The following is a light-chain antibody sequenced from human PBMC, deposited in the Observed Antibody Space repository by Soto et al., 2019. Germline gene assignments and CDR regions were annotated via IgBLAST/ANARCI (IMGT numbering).Light chain of an antibody. V-gene: IGKV3-20*01. J-gene: IGKJ4*01. CDR1: QSVSSSS. CDR2: GAS. CDR3: QQYGSSPGT. Sequence: EIVLTQSPGTLSLSPGERATLSYRASQSVSSSSLAWYQQKPGQAPRLLIYGASSRATGIPDRFSGSGSGTDFTLTISRLEPEDFAVYYCQQYGSSPGTFGGGTKVEIK.